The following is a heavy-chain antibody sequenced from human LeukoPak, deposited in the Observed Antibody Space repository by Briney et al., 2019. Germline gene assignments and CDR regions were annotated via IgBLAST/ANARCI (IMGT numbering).Heavy chain of an antibody. CDR2: IYPGDSDT. D-gene: IGHD3-22*01. J-gene: IGHJ4*02. Sequence: GESLKISCKGSGYTFSNYWIGWVRQMPGKGLEWMGIIYPGDSDTRYSPSFQGQVTISADKSISTAYLQWSSLKASDTAMYYCARPSSAGSSGSFDYWGQGTLVTVSS. V-gene: IGHV5-51*01. CDR3: ARPSSAGSSGSFDY. CDR1: GYTFSNYW.